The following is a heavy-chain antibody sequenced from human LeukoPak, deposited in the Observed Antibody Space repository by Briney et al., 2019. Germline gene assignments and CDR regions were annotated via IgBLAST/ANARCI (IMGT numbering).Heavy chain of an antibody. D-gene: IGHD6-13*01. J-gene: IGHJ5*02. V-gene: IGHV4-34*01. Sequence: SETLSLTCAVYGGSFSGYYWSWIRQPPGKGLEWIWEINHSGITNYNPSLKSRVTISVDTSKNQFSLKLSSVTAADTAVYYCARGPQQQLVLWFDPWGQGTLVTVSS. CDR3: ARGPQQQLVLWFDP. CDR2: INHSGIT. CDR1: GGSFSGYY.